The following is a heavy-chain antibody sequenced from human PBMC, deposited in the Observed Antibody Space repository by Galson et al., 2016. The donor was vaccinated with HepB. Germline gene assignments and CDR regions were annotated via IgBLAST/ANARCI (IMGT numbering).Heavy chain of an antibody. Sequence: SLRLSCAGSGFTFSNAWLSWARQAPGKGPEWVGRTKSKGDGGTIDYAPAVKGRFTISRDDSKNMLYLQMMSLTTEDTAVYYCTSRLFHWGQGTLVAVSS. V-gene: IGHV3-15*01. CDR3: TSRLFH. CDR1: GFTFSNAW. D-gene: IGHD2-21*02. CDR2: TKSKGDGGTI. J-gene: IGHJ4*02.